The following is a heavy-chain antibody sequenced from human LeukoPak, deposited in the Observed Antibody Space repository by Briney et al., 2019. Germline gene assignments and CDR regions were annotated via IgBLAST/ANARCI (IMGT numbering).Heavy chain of an antibody. D-gene: IGHD1-26*01. CDR3: ARQSGSYRTHFDY. CDR2: IYPSDSDT. V-gene: IGHV5-51*01. J-gene: IGHJ4*02. CDR1: GYSFSNYW. Sequence: GESLKISCQGFGYSFSNYWIGWVRQMPGKGLEWMGVIYPSDSDTRYSPSFQGQVTISADKSISTAYLQWSSLKASDTAMYYCARQSGSYRTHFDYWGQGTLVTVSS.